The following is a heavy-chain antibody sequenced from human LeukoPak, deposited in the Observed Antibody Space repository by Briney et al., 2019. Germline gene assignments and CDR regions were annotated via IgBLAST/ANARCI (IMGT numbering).Heavy chain of an antibody. CDR1: GGSISGFF. J-gene: IGHJ5*02. V-gene: IGHV4-59*01. CDR3: ARVGYGSGSWVWFDP. D-gene: IGHD3-10*01. Sequence: PSETLSLTCTVSGGSISGFFWSWIRQSPGKGLEYIGYIYYSGTTDYNPTLKSRVSMSVDTSKNQFFLNLTSVTAADTAIYYCARVGYGSGSWVWFDPWGQGTLVTVST. CDR2: IYYSGTT.